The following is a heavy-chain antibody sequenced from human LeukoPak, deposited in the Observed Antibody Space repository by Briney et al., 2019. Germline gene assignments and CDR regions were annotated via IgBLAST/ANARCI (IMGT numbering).Heavy chain of an antibody. J-gene: IGHJ4*02. CDR2: ISGSNGDI. CDR1: GVTISTNS. CDR3: ASPEDYDSSVHSL. V-gene: IGHV3-21*01. Sequence: GGTLRLSCAVSGVTISTNSMSWVWQAQGQGLEWDSTISGSNGDINYADSVKGRLTISRENAKKTLYLQKKSLRDEDTAVYYCASPEDYDSSVHSLWGQGTLVTVSS. D-gene: IGHD3-22*01.